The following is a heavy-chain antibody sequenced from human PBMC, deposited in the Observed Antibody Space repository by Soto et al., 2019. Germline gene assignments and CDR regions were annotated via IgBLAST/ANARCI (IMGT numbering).Heavy chain of an antibody. CDR1: GGSISSSSYY. D-gene: IGHD2-2*01. Sequence: SETLSLTCTVSGGSISSSSYYWGWIRQPPGKGLEWIGSIYYSGSTYYNPSLKSRVTISVDTSKNQFSLKLSSVTAADTAVYYCARHLGYCSTTNCYAWFAPWGQGTLVTVSS. CDR3: ARHLGYCSTTNCYAWFAP. J-gene: IGHJ5*02. CDR2: IYYSGST. V-gene: IGHV4-39*01.